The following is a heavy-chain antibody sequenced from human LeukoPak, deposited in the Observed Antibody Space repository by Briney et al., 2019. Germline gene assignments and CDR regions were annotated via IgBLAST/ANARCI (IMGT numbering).Heavy chain of an antibody. CDR3: ARGVAVAGTFPYYYYYYGMDV. CDR1: GGSFSGYY. Sequence: SQTLSLTCAVYGGSFSGYYWSWIRQPPGKGLEWIGEINHSGSTNYNPSLKSRVTISVDTSKNQFSLKLSSVTAADTAVYYCARGVAVAGTFPYYYYYYGMDVWGQGTTVTVSS. D-gene: IGHD6-19*01. CDR2: INHSGST. J-gene: IGHJ6*02. V-gene: IGHV4-34*01.